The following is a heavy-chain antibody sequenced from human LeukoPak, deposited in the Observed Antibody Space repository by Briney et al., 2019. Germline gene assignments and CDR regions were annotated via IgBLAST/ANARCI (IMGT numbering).Heavy chain of an antibody. Sequence: SETLSLTCAVYGGSFSGYYWSWIRQPPGKGLEWIGEISHSGSTNYNPSLKSRVTISVDTSKNQFSLKLSSVTAADTAVYYCARKNGSKNDCWGQGTLVTVSS. V-gene: IGHV4-34*01. CDR3: ARKNGSKNDC. CDR1: GGSFSGYY. CDR2: ISHSGST. J-gene: IGHJ4*02.